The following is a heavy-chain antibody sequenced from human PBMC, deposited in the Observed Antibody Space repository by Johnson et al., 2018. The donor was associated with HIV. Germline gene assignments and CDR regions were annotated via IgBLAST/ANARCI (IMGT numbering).Heavy chain of an antibody. CDR3: ARAPSRLRYFDWSEDAFDI. V-gene: IGHV3-74*02. Sequence: EVQLVESGGGLVQPGGSLRLSCAASGFTFSSYWMHLVRQAPGKGLVWVSRINSDGSSTSYADSVKGRFTISRDNAKNTLYLQMNSLRAEDTAVYYCARAPSRLRYFDWSEDAFDIWGQGTMVTVSS. CDR2: INSDGSST. D-gene: IGHD3-9*01. J-gene: IGHJ3*02. CDR1: GFTFSSYW.